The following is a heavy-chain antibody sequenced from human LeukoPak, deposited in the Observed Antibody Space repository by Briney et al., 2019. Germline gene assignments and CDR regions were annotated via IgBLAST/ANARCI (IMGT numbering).Heavy chain of an antibody. CDR2: ISGSGGST. Sequence: ETLSLTCAVYGGSFSGYYWSWIRQPPGKGLEWVSAISGSGGSTYYADSVKGRFTISGDNAKNTQYLQMSSLRAEDTAVYYCARSGRGGAFDIWGQGTMVTVSS. D-gene: IGHD1-26*01. CDR1: GGSFSGYY. V-gene: IGHV3-23*01. CDR3: ARSGRGGAFDI. J-gene: IGHJ3*02.